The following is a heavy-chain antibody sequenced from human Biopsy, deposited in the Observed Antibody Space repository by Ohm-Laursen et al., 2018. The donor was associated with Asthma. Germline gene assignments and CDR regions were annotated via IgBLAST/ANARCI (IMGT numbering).Heavy chain of an antibody. V-gene: IGHV3-30*03. D-gene: IGHD3-3*01. Sequence: SLRLSCAASGFTFSTYGMHWVRQAPGKGLEWVTFIAWDGINSYYADSVKGRFTISRDNSRNTLYLQKNSLRADDTAVYYCARAGESDFVGGLDVWGQGTTVIVS. J-gene: IGHJ6*02. CDR1: GFTFSTYG. CDR2: IAWDGINS. CDR3: ARAGESDFVGGLDV.